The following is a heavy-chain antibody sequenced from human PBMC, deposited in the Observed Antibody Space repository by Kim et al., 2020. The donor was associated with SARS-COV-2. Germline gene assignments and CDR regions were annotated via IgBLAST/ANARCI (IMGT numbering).Heavy chain of an antibody. CDR2: SNEDGSST. J-gene: IGHJ5*02. Sequence: GGSLRLSCAASGFTFSKYWMHWVRQVPGEGVVWVSRSNEDGSSTNYADSVRGRFTISRDNARSTLYLQMNSLGAEDTALYYCARDLSGSDDLWGQGTLVTVSS. CDR3: ARDLSGSDDL. D-gene: IGHD5-12*01. CDR1: GFTFSKYW. V-gene: IGHV3-74*01.